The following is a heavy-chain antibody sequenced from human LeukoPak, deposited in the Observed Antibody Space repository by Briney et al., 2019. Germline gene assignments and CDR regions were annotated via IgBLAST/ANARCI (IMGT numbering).Heavy chain of an antibody. Sequence: ASVKVSCKASGGTFSSYAIIWVRQAPGQGLEWMGRIIPILGIANYAQKFQGRVTITADKSTSTAYMELSSLRSEDTAVYYCAREDCSSTSCYRVNWFDPWGQGTLVTVSS. J-gene: IGHJ5*02. CDR2: IIPILGIA. V-gene: IGHV1-69*04. D-gene: IGHD2-2*01. CDR1: GGTFSSYA. CDR3: AREDCSSTSCYRVNWFDP.